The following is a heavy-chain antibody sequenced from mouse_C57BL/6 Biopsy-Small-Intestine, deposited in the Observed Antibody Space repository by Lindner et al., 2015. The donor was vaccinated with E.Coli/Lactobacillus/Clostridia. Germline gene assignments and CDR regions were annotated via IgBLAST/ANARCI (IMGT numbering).Heavy chain of an antibody. CDR1: GYSFTDYN. D-gene: IGHD2-4*01. J-gene: IGHJ3*01. V-gene: IGHV1-39*01. CDR3: ARRDYDGFAY. CDR2: INPNYGTT. Sequence: VQLQESGPELVKPGASVKISCKASGYSFTDYNMNWVKQSNGKSLEWIGVINPNYGTTNYNGKFKGKATLTADKSSSTAYMQLSSLTSEDSAVYFCARRDYDGFAYWGQGTLVTVSA.